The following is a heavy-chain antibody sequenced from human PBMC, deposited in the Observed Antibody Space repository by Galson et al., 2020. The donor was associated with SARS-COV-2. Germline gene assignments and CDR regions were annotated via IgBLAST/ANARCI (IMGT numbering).Heavy chain of an antibody. CDR1: GYTFTGYY. Sequence: ASVKVSCTASGYTFTGYYMHWVRQAPGQGLEWMGWINPNSGGTNYAQKFQGRVTMTRDTSISTAYMELSRLRSDDTAVYYCARDNVGDILTGSRGYWGQGTLVTVSS. CDR2: INPNSGGT. CDR3: ARDNVGDILTGSRGY. D-gene: IGHD3-9*01. V-gene: IGHV1-2*02. J-gene: IGHJ4*02.